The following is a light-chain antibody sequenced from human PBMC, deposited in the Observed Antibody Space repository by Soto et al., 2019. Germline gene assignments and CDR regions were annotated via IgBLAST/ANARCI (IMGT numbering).Light chain of an antibody. J-gene: IGLJ3*02. CDR1: SNDIGGHNH. CDR3: CSYAGIITWV. Sequence: QSVLTQPASVTGSPGQSITISCTGTSNDIGGHNHVSWYQQHPGNSPKLIIYEVTERPSGVSNRFSASKSGTTASLTISGLQAEAEADYYCCSYAGIITWVCGGGTKLTVL. V-gene: IGLV2-23*02. CDR2: EVT.